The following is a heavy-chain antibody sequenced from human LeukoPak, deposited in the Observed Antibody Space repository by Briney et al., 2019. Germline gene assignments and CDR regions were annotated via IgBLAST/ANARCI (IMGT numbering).Heavy chain of an antibody. CDR2: IYYSGST. CDR1: GGSMSSSSYY. Sequence: SETLSLTCTVSGGSMSSSSYYWGWIRQPPGKGLEWIGSIYYSGSTYYNPSLKSRVTISVDTSKNQFSLKLSSVTAADTAVYYCARVTMVRGVIRFDPWGQGTLVTVSS. CDR3: ARVTMVRGVIRFDP. D-gene: IGHD3-10*01. V-gene: IGHV4-39*07. J-gene: IGHJ5*02.